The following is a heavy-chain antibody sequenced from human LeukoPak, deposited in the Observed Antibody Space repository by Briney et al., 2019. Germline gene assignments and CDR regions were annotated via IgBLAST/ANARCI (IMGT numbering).Heavy chain of an antibody. Sequence: ASVKVSCKASGYTFTSYAMNWVRQAPGQGLEWMGWINTNTGNPTYAQGFTGRFVFSLDTSVSTAYLQISSLKAEDTAVYYCARAPPPKFYDSSGYPTLIDYWGQGTLVTVSS. CDR3: ARAPPPKFYDSSGYPTLIDY. J-gene: IGHJ4*02. D-gene: IGHD3-22*01. CDR2: INTNTGNP. V-gene: IGHV7-4-1*02. CDR1: GYTFTSYA.